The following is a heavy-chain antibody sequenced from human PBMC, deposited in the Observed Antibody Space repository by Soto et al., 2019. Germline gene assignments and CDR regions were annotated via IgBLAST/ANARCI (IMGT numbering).Heavy chain of an antibody. CDR1: CGFIISGGYY. J-gene: IGHJ5*02. CDR3: ARESKRYFDWLLSGWFDP. CDR2: IYYSGST. Sequence: PSETLSLTCTFSCGFIISGGYYWSWIRQHPGKGLEWIGYIYYSGSTYYNPSLKSRVTISVDTSKNQFSLKLSSVTAADTAVYYCARESKRYFDWLLSGWFDPWGQGTLVTVSS. V-gene: IGHV4-31*03. D-gene: IGHD3-9*01.